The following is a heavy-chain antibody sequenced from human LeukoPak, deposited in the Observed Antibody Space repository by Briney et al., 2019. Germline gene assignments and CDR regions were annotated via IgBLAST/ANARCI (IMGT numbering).Heavy chain of an antibody. CDR3: TRDRTYYPSSGSFSDYYYGMDV. CDR1: GYTFTSHY. J-gene: IGHJ6*02. D-gene: IGHD3-10*01. Sequence: ASVKVSCKASGYTFTSHYMHWVRHAPGQGPESMGIINPSAGSTSHAHKFQGRVTMSRDTSTSTVYMGLRTLRSEGTAVYYCTRDRTYYPSSGSFSDYYYGMDVWGQGTTVTVSS. V-gene: IGHV1-46*01. CDR2: INPSAGST.